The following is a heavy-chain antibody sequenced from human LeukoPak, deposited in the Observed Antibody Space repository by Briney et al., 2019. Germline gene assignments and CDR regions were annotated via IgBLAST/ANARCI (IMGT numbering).Heavy chain of an antibody. J-gene: IGHJ1*01. CDR2: IHHSGST. CDR3: ASSPPSAAAAGRAEYFQH. V-gene: IGHV4-30-2*01. D-gene: IGHD6-13*01. Sequence: PSETLSLTYAVSGGSISSGGYSWSWIRQPPGKGLEWIGYIHHSGSTYYNPSLKSRVTISVDRSKNQFSLKLSSVTAADTAVYYCASSPPSAAAAGRAEYFQHWGQGTLVTVS. CDR1: GGSISSGGYS.